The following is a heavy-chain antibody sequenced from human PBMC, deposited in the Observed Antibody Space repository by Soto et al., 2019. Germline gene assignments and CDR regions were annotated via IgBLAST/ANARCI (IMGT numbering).Heavy chain of an antibody. V-gene: IGHV3-21*06. J-gene: IGHJ4*02. CDR1: GFTFSMSD. D-gene: IGHD3-22*01. Sequence: EVHLVESGGGLVKPGGSLRLSCAASGFTFSMSDINWVRQAPGKGLEWVSSISAGGTYIYYANSVEGRFTISRDNAQNSLYLHMNSLRAEDTAMYYCARGGHQAVVTSIDYWGRGTLVTVSS. CDR3: ARGGHQAVVTSIDY. CDR2: ISAGGTYI.